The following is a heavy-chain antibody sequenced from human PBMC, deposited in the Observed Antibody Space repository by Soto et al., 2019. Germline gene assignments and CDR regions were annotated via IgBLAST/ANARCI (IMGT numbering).Heavy chain of an antibody. CDR3: ASRTSGWYFDY. CDR1: GFTFSSYA. CDR2: ISGSGGST. D-gene: IGHD6-19*01. Sequence: GGSLRLSCTASGFTFSSYAMNWVRQAPGKGLEWVSVISGSGGSTYYADSVKGRFTISRDNSKNTLYLQMNSLRAEDTAVYYCASRTSGWYFDYWGQGTLVTVSS. J-gene: IGHJ4*02. V-gene: IGHV3-23*01.